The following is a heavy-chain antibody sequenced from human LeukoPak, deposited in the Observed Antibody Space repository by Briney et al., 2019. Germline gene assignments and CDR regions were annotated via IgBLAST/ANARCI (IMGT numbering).Heavy chain of an antibody. CDR2: VSGSGGTT. CDR3: AKGRSSGPGNYFDF. D-gene: IGHD6-19*01. Sequence: PGGSLRLSCAASGFTFSIYGMNWVRQAPGRGLEWVSAVSGSGGTTYYADSVRGRFTISRDTPKNTLSLQMNSLRAEDTAVYYCAKGRSSGPGNYFDFWGQGTLVTVSS. CDR1: GFTFSIYG. J-gene: IGHJ4*02. V-gene: IGHV3-23*01.